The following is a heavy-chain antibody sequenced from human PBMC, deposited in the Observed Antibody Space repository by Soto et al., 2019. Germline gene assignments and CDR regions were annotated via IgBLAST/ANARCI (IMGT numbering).Heavy chain of an antibody. V-gene: IGHV4-61*08. CDR2: IYYSGGT. Sequence: SETLSLTCTVSGAALSSGGYFYTWVRQPPGKGPEWLGYIYYSGGTNYNPSLKSRVTISLDKSKSQFSLRLISVTAADTAIYYCVRDLDGSGAYYTDFWGQGTLVTVSS. D-gene: IGHD3-10*01. CDR1: GAALSSGGYF. J-gene: IGHJ4*02. CDR3: VRDLDGSGAYYTDF.